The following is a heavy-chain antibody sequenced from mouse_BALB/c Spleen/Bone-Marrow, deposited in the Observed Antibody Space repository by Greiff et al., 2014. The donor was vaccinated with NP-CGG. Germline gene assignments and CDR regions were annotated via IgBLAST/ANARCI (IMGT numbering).Heavy chain of an antibody. V-gene: IGHV1-18*01. J-gene: IGHJ3*01. D-gene: IGHD2-12*01. CDR1: GYTFTDYH. CDR3: ARPNTTPFDY. Sequence: VQLQQPGPELVKPGASVRIPCKASGYTFTDYHMDWVKQSHGKSLAWIGDIDPNNGTTIYNRNFKGKATLTVDKSSSTAYMELRSLTSEDTAAYYCARPNTTPFDYWGQGTLVTVSS. CDR2: IDPNNGTT.